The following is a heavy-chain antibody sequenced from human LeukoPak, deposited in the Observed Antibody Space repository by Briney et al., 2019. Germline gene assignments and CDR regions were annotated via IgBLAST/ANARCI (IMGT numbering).Heavy chain of an antibody. CDR2: IYSGGST. CDR1: GFTVSSNY. CDR3: ARGPTMYGLDV. Sequence: GGSLTLSCAASGFTVSSNYRSWVRQAPGKGLDWVSVIYSGGSTYYADSVKGRFTISRDNSKNTMYLQMNSLAAEDTAIYYCARGPTMYGLDVWGQGTTVTVSS. V-gene: IGHV3-53*01. J-gene: IGHJ6*02.